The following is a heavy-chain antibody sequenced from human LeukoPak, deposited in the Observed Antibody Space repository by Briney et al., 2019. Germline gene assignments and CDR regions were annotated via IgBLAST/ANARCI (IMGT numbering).Heavy chain of an antibody. Sequence: GGSLRLSCAASGFTFSSYWMSWVRQAPGKGLEWVGNIKHDGSEKYYVGSVKGRFTISRDNAKNSLYLQMNSLGAEDTAVYYCAREGGGLDYWGQGTLVTVSS. CDR3: AREGGGLDY. CDR2: IKHDGSEK. J-gene: IGHJ4*02. CDR1: GFTFSSYW. V-gene: IGHV3-7*01. D-gene: IGHD3-16*01.